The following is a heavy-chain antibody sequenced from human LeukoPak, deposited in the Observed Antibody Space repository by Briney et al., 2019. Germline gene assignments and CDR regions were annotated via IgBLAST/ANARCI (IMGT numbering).Heavy chain of an antibody. CDR2: IYYSGST. D-gene: IGHD6-19*01. CDR1: GGSISSYY. Sequence: SETLSLTCTVSGGSISSYYWSWIRQPPGKGLEWIGYIYYSGSTNYDPSLKSRVTISVDTSENQFSLKLSSVTAADTAVYYCARGQPEEQWLVVGNWFDPWGQGTLVTVSS. CDR3: ARGQPEEQWLVVGNWFDP. V-gene: IGHV4-59*01. J-gene: IGHJ5*02.